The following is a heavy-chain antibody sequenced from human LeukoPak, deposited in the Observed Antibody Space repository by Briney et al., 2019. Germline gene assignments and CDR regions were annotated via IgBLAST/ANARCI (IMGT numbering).Heavy chain of an antibody. D-gene: IGHD3-10*01. J-gene: IGHJ6*04. CDR2: IYHSGST. CDR3: ARGGGSGKDYYYYYGMDV. V-gene: IGHV4-30-2*01. Sequence: SETLSLTCAVSGGSISSGGYPWSWIRQPPGEGLEWIGYIYHSGSTSYNPSLKSRVTISVDRSKNQFSLKLSSVTAADTAVYYCARGGGSGKDYYYYYGMDVWGKGTTVTVSS. CDR1: GGSISSGGYP.